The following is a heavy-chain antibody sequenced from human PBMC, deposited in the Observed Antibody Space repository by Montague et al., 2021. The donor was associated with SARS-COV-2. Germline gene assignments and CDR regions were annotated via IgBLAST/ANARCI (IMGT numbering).Heavy chain of an antibody. Sequence: SETLSLTCAVSGGSISAYKWSWFRQSPRQGMERMGQISHSGSATYNPSLKSRVTISVDTAKYQLSLKMTSVNVAVRAADYCTRGAPGYWGQGTVVTVSS. CDR3: TRGAPGY. CDR2: ISHSGSA. CDR1: GGSISAYK. V-gene: IGHV4-34*01. J-gene: IGHJ4*02.